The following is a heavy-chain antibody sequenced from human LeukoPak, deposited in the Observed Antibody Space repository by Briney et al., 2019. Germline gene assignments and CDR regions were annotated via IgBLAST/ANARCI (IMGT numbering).Heavy chain of an antibody. Sequence: SETLSLTCTVSGGSISSYYWSWIRQPPGKGLEWIGYISSSESTNYNPSLKSRVTISVDTSKNQFSLKLSSVTAADTAVYYCARHSRWLPNWFDPWGQGTLVTVSS. V-gene: IGHV4-59*08. D-gene: IGHD5-24*01. J-gene: IGHJ5*02. CDR1: GGSISSYY. CDR2: ISSSEST. CDR3: ARHSRWLPNWFDP.